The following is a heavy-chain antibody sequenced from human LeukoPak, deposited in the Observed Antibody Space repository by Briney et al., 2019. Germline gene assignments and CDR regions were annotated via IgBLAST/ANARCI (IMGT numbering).Heavy chain of an antibody. CDR1: GGSISSHY. CDR3: ARDRTRRDGYNWGENAFDI. CDR2: IYYSGST. Sequence: SETLSLTCTVSGGSISSHYWSWIRQPPGKGLEWIGYIYYSGSTNYNPSLKSRATISVDTSKNQFSLKLSSVTAADTAVYYCARDRTRRDGYNWGENAFDIWGQGTMVTVSS. D-gene: IGHD5-24*01. J-gene: IGHJ3*02. V-gene: IGHV4-59*11.